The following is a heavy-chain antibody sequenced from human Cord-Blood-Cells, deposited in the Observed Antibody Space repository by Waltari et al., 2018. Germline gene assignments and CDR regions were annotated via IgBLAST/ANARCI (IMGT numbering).Heavy chain of an antibody. CDR3: ARGVVAAYFDY. J-gene: IGHJ4*02. CDR2: IIPSFGTA. D-gene: IGHD2-15*01. Sequence: QVQMVQSGAEVKKPGSSVRVSCKAPGGTLSGYATSWVRQAPGQGLEWMGGIIPSFGTANYAQKFQGRVTITADESTSTAYMELSSLRSEDTAVYYCARGVVAAYFDYWGQGTLVTVSS. V-gene: IGHV1-69*01. CDR1: GGTLSGYA.